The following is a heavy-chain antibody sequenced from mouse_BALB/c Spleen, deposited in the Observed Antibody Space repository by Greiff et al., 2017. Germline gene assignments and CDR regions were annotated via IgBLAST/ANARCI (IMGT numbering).Heavy chain of an antibody. Sequence: EVQLVESGGGLVKPGGSLKLSCAASGFTFSSYAMSWVRQTPEKRLEWVASISSGGSTYYPDSVKGRFTISRDNARNILYLQMSSLRSEDTAMYYCARDGYDNAMDYWGQGTSVTVSS. V-gene: IGHV5-6-5*01. CDR1: GFTFSSYA. D-gene: IGHD2-2*01. J-gene: IGHJ4*01. CDR3: ARDGYDNAMDY. CDR2: ISSGGST.